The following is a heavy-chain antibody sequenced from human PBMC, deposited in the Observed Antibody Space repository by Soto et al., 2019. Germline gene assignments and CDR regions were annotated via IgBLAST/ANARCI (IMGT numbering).Heavy chain of an antibody. Sequence: EVQLVESGGGLVQPGGSLRLSCAASGFTVSSNYMSWVRQAPGKGLEWVSVIYSGGSTYYADSVKGRFTISRDNSKNTLYLQMNSLRSEDTAVYYCARGYRGYDWFDYWGQGTLVTVSS. J-gene: IGHJ4*02. V-gene: IGHV3-66*01. CDR2: IYSGGST. CDR3: ARGYRGYDWFDY. CDR1: GFTVSSNY. D-gene: IGHD5-12*01.